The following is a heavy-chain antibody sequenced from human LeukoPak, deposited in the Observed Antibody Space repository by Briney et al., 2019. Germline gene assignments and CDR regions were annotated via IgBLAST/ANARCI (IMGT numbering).Heavy chain of an antibody. D-gene: IGHD3-22*01. V-gene: IGHV3-15*01. Sequence: GGSLRLSCAASGFTSSNAWMSWVRQAPGKGLEWGGRIKSKTDGGTTDYAAPVKGRFTISRDDSKNTLYLQMNSLKPEDTAVYYCTTTYYYDSSVGGFADYWGQGTLVTVSS. CDR1: GFTSSNAW. CDR2: IKSKTDGGTT. J-gene: IGHJ4*02. CDR3: TTTYYYDSSVGGFADY.